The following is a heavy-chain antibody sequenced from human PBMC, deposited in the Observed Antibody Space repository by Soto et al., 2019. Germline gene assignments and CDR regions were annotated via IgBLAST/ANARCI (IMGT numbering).Heavy chain of an antibody. CDR3: ARYNAASGTYYFDY. Sequence: SETLSLTCAVSGDSVSSRFWWSWVRQSPGKGLEWIGEIYRSGSANYNPSLKSRVTMSVDNSKNQFSLKLNSVTAADTAVYYCARYNAASGTYYFDYWGQGTLVTVSS. CDR1: GDSVSSRFW. V-gene: IGHV4-4*02. J-gene: IGHJ4*02. CDR2: IYRSGSA. D-gene: IGHD6-13*01.